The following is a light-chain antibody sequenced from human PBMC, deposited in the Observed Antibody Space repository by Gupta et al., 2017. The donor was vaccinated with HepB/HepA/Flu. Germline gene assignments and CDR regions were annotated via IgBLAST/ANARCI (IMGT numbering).Light chain of an antibody. V-gene: IGLV3-1*01. CDR1: KLGDKY. Sequence: SYELTQPPSVSVSPGQTASITCSGDKLGDKYACWYQQKPGQSPGLVIYQDSKRPSGIPERFSGSNSGNTATLTISGTQAMDEADYYCQAWDSSTDGVFGGGTKLTVL. CDR2: QDS. CDR3: QAWDSSTDGV. J-gene: IGLJ2*01.